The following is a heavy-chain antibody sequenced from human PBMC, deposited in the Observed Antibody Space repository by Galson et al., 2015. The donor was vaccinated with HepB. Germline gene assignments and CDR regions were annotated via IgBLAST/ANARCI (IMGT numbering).Heavy chain of an antibody. CDR1: GFTSSSSI. D-gene: IGHD5-18*01. J-gene: IGHJ4*02. CDR3: ATVRGYSYGYDY. Sequence: SLRLSCAASGFTSSSSIMNWVRQAPGKGLEWVSCISISSSTIYYADSVKGRFTISRDNAKNSLYLQMNSLRDDDTAVYYCATVRGYSYGYDYWGQGTLVTVSS. CDR2: ISISSSTI. V-gene: IGHV3-48*02.